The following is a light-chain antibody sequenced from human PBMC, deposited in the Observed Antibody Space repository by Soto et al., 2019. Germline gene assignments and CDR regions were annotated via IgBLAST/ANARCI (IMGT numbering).Light chain of an antibody. Sequence: DIQMTQSPTSLSASVGDRVTITCRASQGIRNFVSGYQQKPGKPPKLLIYTASTLQSGVPSRFSGSGSGTDFTLTINSLQPEDVATYSCQQDSSVPVFGPGTKVEI. V-gene: IGKV1-27*01. CDR3: QQDSSVPV. CDR1: QGIRNF. CDR2: TAS. J-gene: IGKJ3*01.